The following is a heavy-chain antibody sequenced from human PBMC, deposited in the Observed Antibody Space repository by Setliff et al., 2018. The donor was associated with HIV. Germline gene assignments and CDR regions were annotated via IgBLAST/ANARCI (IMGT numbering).Heavy chain of an antibody. CDR1: GGSFTSRSYY. CDR2: IFYSGST. CDR3: ARAKSLVRGVNYFDY. Sequence: PSETLSLTCTVSGGSFTSRSYYWGWIRQPPGKGLEWIGSIFYSGSTYHNPSLKSRVTISVDTSKNQFSLKLNSVTAADTAVYYCARAKSLVRGVNYFDYWGQGTLVTVSS. J-gene: IGHJ4*02. V-gene: IGHV4-39*07. D-gene: IGHD3-10*01.